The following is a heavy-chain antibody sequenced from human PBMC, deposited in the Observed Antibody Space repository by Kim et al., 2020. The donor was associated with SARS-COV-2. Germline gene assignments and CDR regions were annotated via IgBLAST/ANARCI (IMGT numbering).Heavy chain of an antibody. J-gene: IGHJ4*03. CDR1: GFTFSSYA. Sequence: GGSLRLSCAASGFTFSSYAMHWVRQAPGKGLEWVAFISYDGGNKYYADSVKGRFTISRDNSKNTLYLQMNSLRAEDTAVYYCARRGSTAILYYFDDWGQGTLVTVSS. D-gene: IGHD5-18*01. CDR2: ISYDGGNK. CDR3: ARRGSTAILYYFDD. V-gene: IGHV3-30*04.